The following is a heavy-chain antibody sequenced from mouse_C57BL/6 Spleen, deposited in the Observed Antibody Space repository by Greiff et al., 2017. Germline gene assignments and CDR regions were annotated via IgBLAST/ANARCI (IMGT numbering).Heavy chain of an antibody. CDR2: INPSSGYT. Sequence: QVQLKQSGAELAKPGASVKLSCKASGYTFTSYWMHWVKQRPGQGLAWIGYINPSSGYTKYNQKFKDKATLTADKSSSTAYMQLSSLTYEDSAVYYCDYGSSYGYFDVWGTGTTVTVSS. D-gene: IGHD1-1*01. V-gene: IGHV1-7*01. J-gene: IGHJ1*03. CDR3: DYGSSYGYFDV. CDR1: GYTFTSYW.